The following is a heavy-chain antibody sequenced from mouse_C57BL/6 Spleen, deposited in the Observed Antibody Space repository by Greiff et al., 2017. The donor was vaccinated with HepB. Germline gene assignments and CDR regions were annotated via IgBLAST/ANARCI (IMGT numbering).Heavy chain of an antibody. Sequence: VQLQQSGAELARPGASVKMSCKASGYTFTSYTMHWVKQRPGQGLEWIGYINPSSGYTKYNQKFKDKATLNADKSSSTAYMQLSSLTSEDSAVYYCARRDTGDAMDYWGQGTSVTVSS. CDR3: ARRDTGDAMDY. V-gene: IGHV1-4*01. D-gene: IGHD3-3*01. CDR1: GYTFTSYT. CDR2: INPSSGYT. J-gene: IGHJ4*01.